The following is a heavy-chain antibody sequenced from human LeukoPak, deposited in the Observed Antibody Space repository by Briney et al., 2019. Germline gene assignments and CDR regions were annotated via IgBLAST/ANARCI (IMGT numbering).Heavy chain of an antibody. D-gene: IGHD7-27*01. CDR1: GYTFASYD. V-gene: IGHV1-8*02. J-gene: IGHJ4*02. CDR2: MSPNSGNT. CDR3: TRGPPNWGYDY. Sequence: ASVKVSCKASGYTFASYDINWVRQATGQGLEWMGWMSPNSGNTGYAQKFQGRVTMTRSTSMSTAYMELSSLKSEDTAVYYCTRGPPNWGYDYWGQGTLVTVSS.